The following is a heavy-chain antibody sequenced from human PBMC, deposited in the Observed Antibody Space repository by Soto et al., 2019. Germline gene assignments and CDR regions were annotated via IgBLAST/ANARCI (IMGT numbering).Heavy chain of an antibody. Sequence: EVQLVESGGGLVQPGGSLRLSCAASGFTFSSYWMHWVRQAPGKGLVWVSRINSDGSSTSYADSVKGRFTISRDNAKNTLYLQMNSLRAEDTAVYYCARGDVLRFLEWLFDAFDIWGQGTMVTVSS. CDR1: GFTFSSYW. CDR3: ARGDVLRFLEWLFDAFDI. V-gene: IGHV3-74*01. D-gene: IGHD3-3*01. J-gene: IGHJ3*02. CDR2: INSDGSST.